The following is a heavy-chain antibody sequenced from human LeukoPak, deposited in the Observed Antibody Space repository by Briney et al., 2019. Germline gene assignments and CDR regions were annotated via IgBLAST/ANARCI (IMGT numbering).Heavy chain of an antibody. Sequence: PSETLSLTCTVSGGSISSYYWSWIRQPPGKGLEWIGYIYYSGSTNYNPSLKSRVTISVDTSKNQFSLKVSSVTAADTAVYYCARGGYSYGSFDYWGQGTLVTVSS. CDR2: IYYSGST. V-gene: IGHV4-59*12. CDR1: GGSISSYY. J-gene: IGHJ4*02. CDR3: ARGGYSYGSFDY. D-gene: IGHD5-18*01.